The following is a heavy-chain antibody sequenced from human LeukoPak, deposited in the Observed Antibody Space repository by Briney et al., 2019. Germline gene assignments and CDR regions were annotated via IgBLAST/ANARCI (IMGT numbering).Heavy chain of an antibody. D-gene: IGHD2-2*01. V-gene: IGHV3-33*06. CDR2: IWYDGSNK. J-gene: IGHJ5*02. CDR3: AKDASVVVPAAMREHWFDP. Sequence: GGSLRLSCAASGFTFSDYILHWVRQAPGKGLEWVAVIWYDGSNKYYADSVKGRFTISRDNSKNTLYLQMNSLRAEDTAVYYCAKDASVVVPAAMREHWFDPWGQGTLVTVSS. CDR1: GFTFSDYI.